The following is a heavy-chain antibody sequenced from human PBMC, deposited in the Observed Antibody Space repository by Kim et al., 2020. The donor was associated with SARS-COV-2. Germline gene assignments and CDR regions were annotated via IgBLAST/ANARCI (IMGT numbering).Heavy chain of an antibody. J-gene: IGHJ4*02. CDR3: ARGGLAYYDSSGYSFDY. Sequence: FQGRVTMTRNTSISTAYMELSSLRSEDTAVYYCARGGLAYYDSSGYSFDYWGQGTLVTVSS. D-gene: IGHD3-22*01. V-gene: IGHV1-8*01.